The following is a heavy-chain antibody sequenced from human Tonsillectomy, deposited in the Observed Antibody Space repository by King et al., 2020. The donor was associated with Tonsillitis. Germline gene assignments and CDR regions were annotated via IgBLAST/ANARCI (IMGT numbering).Heavy chain of an antibody. J-gene: IGHJ6*02. CDR1: GFSFSSYG. V-gene: IGHV3-33*05. CDR3: ARVLGGFDWSYGRDV. Sequence: QLVQSGGGVVQPGRSLRLSCAASGFSFSSYGIHWVRQAPGKGLEWVAVISNDGSNKYYADSVKGRFTISRDNSKNTLYLQMNSLRADDTAVYYCARVLGGFDWSYGRDVWGQGPTVTVSS. D-gene: IGHD3-9*01. CDR2: ISNDGSNK.